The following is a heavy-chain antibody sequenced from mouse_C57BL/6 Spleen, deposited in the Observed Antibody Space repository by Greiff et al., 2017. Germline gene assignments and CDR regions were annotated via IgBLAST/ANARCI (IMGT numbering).Heavy chain of an antibody. CDR2: IDPSDSYT. Sequence: QVQLQQPGAELVKPGASVKLSCKASGYTFTSYWMQWVKQRPGQGLEWIGEIDPSDSYTNYNQKFKGKATLTVDTSSSTAYMQLSSLTSEDSAVYYCARRDYYDYDGDAMDYWGQGTSVTVSS. CDR1: GYTFTSYW. D-gene: IGHD2-4*01. V-gene: IGHV1-50*01. CDR3: ARRDYYDYDGDAMDY. J-gene: IGHJ4*01.